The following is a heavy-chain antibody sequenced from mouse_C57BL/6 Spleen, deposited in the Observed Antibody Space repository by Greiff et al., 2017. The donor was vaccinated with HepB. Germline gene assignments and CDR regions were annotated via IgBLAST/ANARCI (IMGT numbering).Heavy chain of an antibody. CDR1: GYTFTSYW. D-gene: IGHD1-1*01. V-gene: IGHV1-52*01. Sequence: KQSCKASGYTFTSYWMHWVKQRPIQGLEWIGNIDPSDSETHYNQKFKDKATLTVDKSSSTAYMQLSSLTSEDSAVYYCARGHYGSSYFDYWGQGTTLTVSS. CDR2: IDPSDSET. CDR3: ARGHYGSSYFDY. J-gene: IGHJ2*01.